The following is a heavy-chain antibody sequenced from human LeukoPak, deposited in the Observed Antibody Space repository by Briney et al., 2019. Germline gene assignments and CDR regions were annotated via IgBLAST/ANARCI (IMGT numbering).Heavy chain of an antibody. V-gene: IGHV1-18*01. J-gene: IGHJ3*02. D-gene: IGHD7-27*01. CDR1: GYTCSKYG. CDR3: ARATGAFGLHGAFDI. CDR2: ISAYNGNT. Sequence: ASVKVSCKASGYTCSKYGITWVRQAPGQGLEWMGWISAYNGNTNYAQKLQGRVTMTTDTSTSTAYMELRSLRSDDTAVYYCARATGAFGLHGAFDIWGQGTMVTVSS.